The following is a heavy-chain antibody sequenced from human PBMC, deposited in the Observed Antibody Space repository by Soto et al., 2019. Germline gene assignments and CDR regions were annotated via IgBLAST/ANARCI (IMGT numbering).Heavy chain of an antibody. CDR3: AIDSSGYGDAFDI. Sequence: ASVKVSCKASGYTFTSYAMHWVRQAPGQRLEWMGWINAGNGNTKYSQKFQGRVTITRDTSTSTAYMELRSLRSDDTAVYYCAIDSSGYGDAFDIWGQGTMVTVSS. J-gene: IGHJ3*02. D-gene: IGHD3-22*01. V-gene: IGHV1-3*01. CDR1: GYTFTSYA. CDR2: INAGNGNT.